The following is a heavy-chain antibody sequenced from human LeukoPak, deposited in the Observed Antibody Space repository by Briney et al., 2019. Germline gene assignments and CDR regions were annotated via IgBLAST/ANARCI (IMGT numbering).Heavy chain of an antibody. CDR3: ARLWGRTGYYPFGYY. Sequence: PGGSLRLSCAASGFTFRSYWMSWVRQAPGKGLEWVANIKEDGSEKYYVDSVKGRFTISRDNAENSLFLQMNSLTAADTAVYYCARLWGRTGYYPFGYYWGQGTLVTVSS. D-gene: IGHD3-9*01. CDR1: GFTFRSYW. J-gene: IGHJ4*02. V-gene: IGHV3-7*01. CDR2: IKEDGSEK.